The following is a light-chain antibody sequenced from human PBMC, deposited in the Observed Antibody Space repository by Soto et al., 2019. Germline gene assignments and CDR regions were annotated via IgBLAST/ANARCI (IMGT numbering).Light chain of an antibody. CDR2: AAS. V-gene: IGKV1D-12*01. Sequence: DIHMTQSPSSVSASLGDRVTITSRASQGISSWLAWYQRKPGRAPKLLIYAASRLQAGVPLRFSGSGSGTDFTLTISDLQPEDFATYYCQQLNSFPLTFGQGTRLEI. CDR1: QGISSW. CDR3: QQLNSFPLT. J-gene: IGKJ5*01.